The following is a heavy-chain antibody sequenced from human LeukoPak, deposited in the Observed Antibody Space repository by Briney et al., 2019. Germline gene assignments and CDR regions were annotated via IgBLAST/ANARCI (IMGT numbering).Heavy chain of an antibody. CDR2: VYYSGST. D-gene: IGHD3/OR15-3a*01. CDR3: ATDRTGDNWFGP. CDR1: GDSISSYY. Sequence: PSENLSLTSTVPGDSISSYYWSWIRQPPGKGLDWIGYVYYSGSTNYNPSLKSRVTMSVDTSKNQFSLRLSSVTAADTAVYYCATDRTGDNWFGPWGQGTLVTVSS. J-gene: IGHJ5*02. V-gene: IGHV4-59*01.